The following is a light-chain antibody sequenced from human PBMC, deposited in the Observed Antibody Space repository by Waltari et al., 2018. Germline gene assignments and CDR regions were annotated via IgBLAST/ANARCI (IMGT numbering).Light chain of an antibody. J-gene: IGKJ2*01. V-gene: IGKV1-33*01. Sequence: DIQMTQSPSSLSASVGVRVAITCQASQDIGNYLNWFQQKPGKAPKLLIYAASNLEPGVPSRFSGSRSGTHFTFTISSLQPEDIATYYCQQFDNLPYTFGQGTKLEIK. CDR2: AAS. CDR1: QDIGNY. CDR3: QQFDNLPYT.